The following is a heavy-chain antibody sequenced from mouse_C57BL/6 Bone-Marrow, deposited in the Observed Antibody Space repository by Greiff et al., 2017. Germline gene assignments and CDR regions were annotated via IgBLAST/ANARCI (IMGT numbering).Heavy chain of an antibody. V-gene: IGHV5-4*01. D-gene: IGHD2-3*01. J-gene: IGHJ3*01. CDR3: ARYGGYYVSFAY. Sequence: EVQRVESGGGLVKPGGSLKVSCAASGFTFSSYAMSWVRQTPEKRLEWVATISDAGSYTYYPDNVKGRFTIARDYAKNNLYLQMSHLKSEDTAMCDRARYGGYYVSFAYWGQGTLVTVAA. CDR2: ISDAGSYT. CDR1: GFTFSSYA.